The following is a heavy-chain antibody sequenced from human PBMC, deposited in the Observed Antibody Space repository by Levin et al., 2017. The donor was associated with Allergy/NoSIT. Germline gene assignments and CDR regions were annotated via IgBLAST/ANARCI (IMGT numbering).Heavy chain of an antibody. CDR2: IKQDGSEK. CDR3: ARAAHCFGGDCYSGIDD. Sequence: TGGSLRLSCADSRFTFSRYWMSWVRQAPGKGLEWVAYIKQDGSEKYYVDSVKGRFTVSRDNTKRSLYLQMTSLRAEDTAVYYCARAAHCFGGDCYSGIDDWGQGTLVTVSS. D-gene: IGHD2-21*02. V-gene: IGHV3-7*01. J-gene: IGHJ4*02. CDR1: RFTFSRYW.